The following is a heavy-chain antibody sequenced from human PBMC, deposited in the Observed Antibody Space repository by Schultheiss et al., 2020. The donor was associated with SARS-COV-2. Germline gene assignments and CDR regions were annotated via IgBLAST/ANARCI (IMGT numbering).Heavy chain of an antibody. Sequence: ASVKVSCKVSGYTLTELSMHWVRQAPGKGLEWMGGFDPEDGETIYAQKFQGRVTMTEDTSTDTAYMELSSLRSEDTAVYYCAGDQVYHGGQWLYGYYYYYGMDVWGQGTTVTVSS. D-gene: IGHD6-19*01. CDR2: FDPEDGET. CDR1: GYTLTELS. J-gene: IGHJ6*02. V-gene: IGHV1-24*01. CDR3: AGDQVYHGGQWLYGYYYYYGMDV.